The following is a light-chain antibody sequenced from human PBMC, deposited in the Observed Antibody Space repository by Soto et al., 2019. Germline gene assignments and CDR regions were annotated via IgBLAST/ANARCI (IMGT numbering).Light chain of an antibody. CDR1: QSVPSTY. V-gene: IGKV3-20*01. CDR3: QQFGNSPWS. J-gene: IGKJ1*01. CDR2: GTS. Sequence: ALSQSPGRLSLSPGERATLSCRASQSVPSTYFAWYQQKSGQPPRLLISGTSNRATGIPDRFSGSGSGRDFTLTISRLEPEDFAVYFCQQFGNSPWSFGQGTKVEI.